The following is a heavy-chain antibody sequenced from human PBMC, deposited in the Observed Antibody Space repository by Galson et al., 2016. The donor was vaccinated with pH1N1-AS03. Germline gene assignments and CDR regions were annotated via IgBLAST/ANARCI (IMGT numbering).Heavy chain of an antibody. Sequence: SLRLSCAASAFSFSRHWMPWVRQAPGKGLVWVSHVSRDGSRNTYTDSVKGRFSISRDNAQNMLYLELNSLRDEDTALYICAREGRVSESDGYSRPLDLWGQGAMVVVS. CDR1: AFSFSRHW. J-gene: IGHJ3*01. V-gene: IGHV3-74*03. D-gene: IGHD2-21*02. CDR2: VSRDGSRN. CDR3: AREGRVSESDGYSRPLDL.